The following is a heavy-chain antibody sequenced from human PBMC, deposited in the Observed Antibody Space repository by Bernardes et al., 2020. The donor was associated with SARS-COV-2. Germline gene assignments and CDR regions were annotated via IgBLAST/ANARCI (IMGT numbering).Heavy chain of an antibody. CDR1: GFTFSNFA. CDR3: AKDIGKWYDVSGYYYPYIDH. J-gene: IGHJ4*02. Sequence: GGSLRLSCAASGFTFSNFALGWVRQAPGKGLEWVASISGSDDGTSYAASVKGRFTISRDNSKNTLYLQMNRMRAEDAAVYFCAKDIGKWYDVSGYYYPYIDHWGQGTLVTVSS. D-gene: IGHD3-3*01. V-gene: IGHV3-23*01. CDR2: ISGSDDGT.